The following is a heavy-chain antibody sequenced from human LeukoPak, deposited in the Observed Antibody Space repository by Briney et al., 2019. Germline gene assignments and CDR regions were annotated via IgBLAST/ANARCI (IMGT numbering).Heavy chain of an antibody. V-gene: IGHV4-38-2*02. CDR1: GYSISSGYY. Sequence: SETLSLTCTVSGYSISSGYYWGWIRQPPGKGLEWIGSIYYSGSTNYNPSLKSRVTISVDKSKNQFSLKLSSVTAADTAVYYCARDHQDIVVVPAAMGYGMDVWGQGTTVTVSS. CDR2: IYYSGST. J-gene: IGHJ6*02. D-gene: IGHD2-2*01. CDR3: ARDHQDIVVVPAAMGYGMDV.